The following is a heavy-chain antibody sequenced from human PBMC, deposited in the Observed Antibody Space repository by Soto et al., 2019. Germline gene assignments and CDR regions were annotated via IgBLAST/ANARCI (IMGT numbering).Heavy chain of an antibody. V-gene: IGHV3-21*02. CDR2: IGRVSTYI. D-gene: IGHD3-10*01. CDR1: GFPFSSFS. CDR3: ARVTAGSGSYQIDL. Sequence: QLVESGGGLVKPGVSLRLSCVASGFPFSSFSLNWIRQAPGKGLEWVSSIGRVSTYIYYADSVRGRFTVSRDNAKNSVYLQMNGLTAEDSGIYYCARVTAGSGSYQIDLWGQGTLVTVSS. J-gene: IGHJ4*02.